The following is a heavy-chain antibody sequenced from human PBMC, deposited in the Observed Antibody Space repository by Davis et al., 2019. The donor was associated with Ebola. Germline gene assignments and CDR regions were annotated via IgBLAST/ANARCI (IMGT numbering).Heavy chain of an antibody. CDR1: GYTFTNYG. J-gene: IGHJ4*02. Sequence: ASVKVSCKASGYTFTNYGITWVRQAPGQGLEWMGLISAYNGNSNYAQKLQGRVTMTTDTSTSPAYMELRSLRSDDTAVYYCASASSGYGWVWGQGTLVTVSS. D-gene: IGHD5-12*01. V-gene: IGHV1-18*01. CDR3: ASASSGYGWV. CDR2: ISAYNGNS.